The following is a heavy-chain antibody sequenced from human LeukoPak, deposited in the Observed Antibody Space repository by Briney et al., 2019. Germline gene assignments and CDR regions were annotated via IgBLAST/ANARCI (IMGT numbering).Heavy chain of an antibody. CDR3: ARHRGSGSYWDAFDI. CDR1: GGSISSSSYY. Sequence: MPSETLSLTCTVSGGSISSSSYYWGWIRQPPGKGLEWIGSIYYSGSTYYNPSLKSRVTISVDTSKNQFSLKLSSVTAADTAVYYCARHRGSGSYWDAFDIWGQGTMVTVSS. V-gene: IGHV4-39*01. D-gene: IGHD3-10*01. CDR2: IYYSGST. J-gene: IGHJ3*02.